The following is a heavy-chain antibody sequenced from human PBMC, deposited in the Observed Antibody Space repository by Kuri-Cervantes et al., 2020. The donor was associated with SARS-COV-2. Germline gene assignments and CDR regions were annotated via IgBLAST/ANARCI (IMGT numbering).Heavy chain of an antibody. CDR1: GFTFSSYA. CDR2: ISYDGSNK. CDR3: ARDYYDSSGYFISGLWFDP. J-gene: IGHJ5*02. Sequence: GESLKISCAASGFTFSSYAMHWVRQAPGKGLEWAAVISYDGSNKYYADSVKGRFTISRDNSKNTLYLQMNSLRAEDTAVYYCARDYYDSSGYFISGLWFDPWGQGTLVTVSS. V-gene: IGHV3-30-3*01. D-gene: IGHD3-22*01.